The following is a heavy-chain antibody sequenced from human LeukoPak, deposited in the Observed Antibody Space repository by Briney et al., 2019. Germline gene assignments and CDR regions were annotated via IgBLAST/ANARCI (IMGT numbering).Heavy chain of an antibody. CDR1: GGSISSYY. CDR3: ARVFLGRHDAFDI. CDR2: IYYSGST. V-gene: IGHV4-59*01. Sequence: SETLSLTCTVSGGSISSYYWSWIRQPPGKGLEWIGYIYYSGSTNYNPSLKSRVTISVDTSKNQFSLKLSSVTAADTAVYYCARVFLGRHDAFDIWGQGTMVTVSS. J-gene: IGHJ3*02. D-gene: IGHD3-3*01.